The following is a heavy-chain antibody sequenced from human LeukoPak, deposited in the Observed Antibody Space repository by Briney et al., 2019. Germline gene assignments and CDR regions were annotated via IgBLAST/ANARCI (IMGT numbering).Heavy chain of an antibody. CDR2: ISYDGNNK. D-gene: IGHD1-26*01. Sequence: GGSLRLSCAASGFSFSSYGMHWVRQAPGKGLEWVAFISYDGNNKYHADSVKGRFTISRDTSKNMLYLQMNSLRAEDTAVYYCATRGSYFEDFWGQGTLVTVSS. CDR1: GFSFSSYG. V-gene: IGHV3-30*03. J-gene: IGHJ4*02. CDR3: ATRGSYFEDF.